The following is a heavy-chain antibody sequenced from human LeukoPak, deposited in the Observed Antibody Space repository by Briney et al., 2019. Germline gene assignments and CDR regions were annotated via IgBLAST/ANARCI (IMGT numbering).Heavy chain of an antibody. CDR2: IYFSGTP. Sequence: PSETLSLTCSVSGGSIIRGDNYWSWIRQPPGKGLEWIGYIYFSGTPYYNPTLESRVTMSIDTSKNQFSLKLSSVTAADTAVYYCARVGNYYDSSGSKREPYFDYWGQGTLVTVSS. J-gene: IGHJ4*02. CDR3: ARVGNYYDSSGSKREPYFDY. D-gene: IGHD3-22*01. V-gene: IGHV4-30-4*01. CDR1: GGSIIRGDNY.